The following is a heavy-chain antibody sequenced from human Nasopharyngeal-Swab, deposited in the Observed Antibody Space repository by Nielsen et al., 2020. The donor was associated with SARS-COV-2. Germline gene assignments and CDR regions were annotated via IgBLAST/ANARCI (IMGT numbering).Heavy chain of an antibody. D-gene: IGHD6-13*01. J-gene: IGHJ2*01. Sequence: SLKISCAASGFTFDDYAVHWVRQAPGKGLEWVSGISWNSGSIGYADSVKGRFTISRDNAKNSPYLQMNSLRAEDTALYYCAKDSYSSSWGPHWYFDLWGRGTLVTVSS. V-gene: IGHV3-9*01. CDR1: GFTFDDYA. CDR3: AKDSYSSSWGPHWYFDL. CDR2: ISWNSGSI.